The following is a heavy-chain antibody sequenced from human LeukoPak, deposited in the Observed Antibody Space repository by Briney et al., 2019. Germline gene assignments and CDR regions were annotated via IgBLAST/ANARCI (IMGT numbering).Heavy chain of an antibody. CDR3: AKFHKIWDSGDHDYFDS. Sequence: GGSLRLSCAASGFSFSGYGMHWVRQAPGEGLQWVAFMRYHGINKYYADSVKGRFTISRDNSKNTLFLDMNSLSVEDTGVYYCAKFHKIWDSGDHDYFDSWGQGTLVTVSS. D-gene: IGHD2-21*01. CDR1: GFSFSGYG. V-gene: IGHV3-30*02. J-gene: IGHJ4*02. CDR2: MRYHGINK.